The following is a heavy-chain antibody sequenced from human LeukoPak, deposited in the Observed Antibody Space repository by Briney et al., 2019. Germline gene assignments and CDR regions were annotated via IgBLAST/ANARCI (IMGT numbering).Heavy chain of an antibody. V-gene: IGHV3-74*01. D-gene: IGHD6-13*01. J-gene: IGHJ4*02. CDR2: INTDGSST. CDR3: ARDPSSSCLFDY. Sequence: PGGSLRLSCAASGFTFSSYWMHWVRQAPGKGLVWVSRINTDGSSTSYADSVKGRFTISRDNAKNTLYLQVNSLRAEDTAVYYCARDPSSSCLFDYWGQGTLVTVSS. CDR1: GFTFSSYW.